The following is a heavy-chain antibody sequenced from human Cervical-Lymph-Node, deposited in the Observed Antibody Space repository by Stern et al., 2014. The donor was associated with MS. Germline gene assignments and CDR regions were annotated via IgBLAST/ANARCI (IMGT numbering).Heavy chain of an antibody. CDR3: AREALLGGNYYALDV. CDR2: STPIFGTA. Sequence: VQLVESGAEVKKPGSSVKVSCKAFGGTFSSYTMRWVRQAPGQGLEWMGRSTPIFGTANYAQKVQDRVTITADKFTSTAYMALNSLRSEDTAVYYCAREALLGGNYYALDVWGQGTTVTVSS. V-gene: IGHV1-69*06. CDR1: GGTFSSYT. D-gene: IGHD2-15*01. J-gene: IGHJ6*02.